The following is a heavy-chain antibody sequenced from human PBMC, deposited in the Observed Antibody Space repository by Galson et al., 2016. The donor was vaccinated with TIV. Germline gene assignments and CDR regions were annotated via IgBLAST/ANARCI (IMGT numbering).Heavy chain of an antibody. J-gene: IGHJ4*02. Sequence: SLRLSCAASGFSLEDYAMHWDRQTPGKGLEWVSVISWKRYYINYAGSVKGRFTLSTDNAKNTLYLQMNSPRPEDTALDYCVKGDYHGSGGYCDYWGRGTLVTVSS. D-gene: IGHD3-10*01. CDR3: VKGDYHGSGGYCDY. CDR1: GFSLEDYA. V-gene: IGHV3-9*01. CDR2: ISWKRYYI.